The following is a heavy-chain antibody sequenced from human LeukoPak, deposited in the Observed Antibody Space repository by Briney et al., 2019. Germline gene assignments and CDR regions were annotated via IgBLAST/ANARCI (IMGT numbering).Heavy chain of an antibody. CDR1: GYTFTGYY. V-gene: IGHV1-2*06. Sequence: ASVKVSCKASGYTFTGYYIHWLRQAPGQGLEWMGRINANSGGTSSAQKFQDRVTMTRDTSISTAYMELSSLRSDDTAVYYCARDFVRSLAFGYGMDVWGRGTTVTVSS. CDR2: INANSGGT. J-gene: IGHJ6*02. CDR3: ARDFVRSLAFGYGMDV. D-gene: IGHD3-3*01.